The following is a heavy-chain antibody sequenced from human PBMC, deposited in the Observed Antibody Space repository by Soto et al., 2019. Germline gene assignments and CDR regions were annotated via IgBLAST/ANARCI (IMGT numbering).Heavy chain of an antibody. CDR1: GFVFEDSA. V-gene: IGHV3-9*01. CDR2: ISWNSQII. Sequence: SGGSLRLSCAASGFVFEDSAMHWVRQAPGKGLEWVSSISWNSQIIGYADSVKGRFTISRDNAKNSLYLQMNSLRVDDTAVYYCARPTMVTASYFDFWGQGIMVTVSS. CDR3: ARPTMVTASYFDF. J-gene: IGHJ4*02. D-gene: IGHD4-17*01.